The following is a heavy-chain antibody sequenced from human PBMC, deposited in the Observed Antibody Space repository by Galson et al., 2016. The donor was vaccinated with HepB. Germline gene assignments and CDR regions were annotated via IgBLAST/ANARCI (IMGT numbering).Heavy chain of an antibody. CDR1: GFIFSSDA. D-gene: IGHD1-26*01. J-gene: IGHJ3*01. CDR2: IRTDGNTI. CDR3: VKQNGISLDF. V-gene: IGHV3-48*03. Sequence: SLRLSCATSGFIFSSDAMDWFRQAPEKGLEWLSYIRTDGNTIYYAESVRGRFTTSRDNAKNSLYLQMSSLRAEDTAAYYCVKQNGISLDFWGRGTMVTVSS.